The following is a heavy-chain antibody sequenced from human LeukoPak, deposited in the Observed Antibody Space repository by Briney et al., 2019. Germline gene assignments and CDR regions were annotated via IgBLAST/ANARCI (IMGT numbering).Heavy chain of an antibody. CDR3: ARDGTSWHDWFDP. D-gene: IGHD2-2*01. J-gene: IGHJ5*02. Sequence: ASVKVSCKTSGFSFSSYGTSWVRQAPGQGLEWMGWISGSNDDTKYAQKFQGRVILTTDTSTSTVYMELRSLRSDDTAVYYCARDGTSWHDWFDPWGQGTLVTVSS. V-gene: IGHV1-18*01. CDR1: GFSFSSYG. CDR2: ISGSNDDT.